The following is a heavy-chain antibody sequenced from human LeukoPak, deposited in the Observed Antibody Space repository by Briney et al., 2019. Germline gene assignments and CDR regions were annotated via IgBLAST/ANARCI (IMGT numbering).Heavy chain of an antibody. CDR2: INPGDTNI. Sequence: GESLKISCKASGYSFANYWIGWVRQVPGKGLEWVAMINPGDTNIAYSPSFQAQVTISADRSISTAYLQWSSLKASDTAIYYCARPRRAERDEDFWGRGTLVTVSS. V-gene: IGHV5-51*01. CDR3: ARPRRAERDEDF. D-gene: IGHD1-1*01. J-gene: IGHJ4*02. CDR1: GYSFANYW.